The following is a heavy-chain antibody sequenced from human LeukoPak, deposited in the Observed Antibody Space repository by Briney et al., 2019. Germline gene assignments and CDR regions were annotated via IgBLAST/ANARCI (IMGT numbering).Heavy chain of an antibody. CDR2: ISGSGGST. CDR1: GFTFSSYA. Sequence: GGSLRLSCAASGFTFSSYAMSWVRQAPGKGLEWVSAISGSGGSTYYADSVKGRFTISRDNAKNSLYLQMNSLRAEDTAVYYCARGSVAAAGRSFDYWGQGTLVTVPS. J-gene: IGHJ4*02. D-gene: IGHD6-13*01. CDR3: ARGSVAAAGRSFDY. V-gene: IGHV3-23*01.